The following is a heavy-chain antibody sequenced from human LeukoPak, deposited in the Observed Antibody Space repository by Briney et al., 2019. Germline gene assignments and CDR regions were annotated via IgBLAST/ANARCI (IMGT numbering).Heavy chain of an antibody. J-gene: IGHJ4*02. CDR2: ISAYNGYT. D-gene: IGHD3-3*01. V-gene: IGHV1-18*01. Sequence: GASVKVSCKASDYIFITYGITWVRQAPGQGLEWMGWISAYNGYTNYAQNLQGRVTMTTDTSTTTAYMELRSLRSDDTAVYYCARTWRDRPYHFDYWGQGTLVTVSS. CDR3: ARTWRDRPYHFDY. CDR1: DYIFITYG.